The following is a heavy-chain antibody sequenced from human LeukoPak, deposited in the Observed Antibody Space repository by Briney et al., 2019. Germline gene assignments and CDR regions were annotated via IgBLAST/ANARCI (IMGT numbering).Heavy chain of an antibody. D-gene: IGHD2-21*02. Sequence: SGGSLRLSCAASGFTFSDYWMHWVRQTTGKGLVWVSRINTDGRSTNYADSVKGRFTISRDNAQNTLYPQMNSLRAEDTAVYYCARDLRVTNWFDPWGQGTPVTVSS. V-gene: IGHV3-74*01. CDR3: ARDLRVTNWFDP. CDR1: GFTFSDYW. J-gene: IGHJ5*02. CDR2: INTDGRST.